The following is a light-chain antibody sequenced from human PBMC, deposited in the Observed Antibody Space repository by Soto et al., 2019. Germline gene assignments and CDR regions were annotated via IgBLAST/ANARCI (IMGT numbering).Light chain of an antibody. CDR3: QQYNSYWT. J-gene: IGKJ1*01. Sequence: DIKMTQSPSTVSASVGDRVTITCRASQSISSWLAWYQQKPGKAPKLLIYDASSLESGVPSRFSGSGSGTEFTLTISSLQPDDFATYYCQQYNSYWTVGQGTKVDI. CDR2: DAS. CDR1: QSISSW. V-gene: IGKV1-5*01.